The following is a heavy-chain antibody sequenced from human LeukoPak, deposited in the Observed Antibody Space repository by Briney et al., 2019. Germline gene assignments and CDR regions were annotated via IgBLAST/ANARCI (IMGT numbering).Heavy chain of an antibody. CDR2: IYYSGST. CDR3: ARNLRFYYFDY. J-gene: IGHJ4*02. CDR1: GGSISSYY. Sequence: SETLSLTCTVPGGSISSYYWSWIRQPPGKGLEWIGYIYYSGSTNYNPSLKSRVTISVDTSKNQFSLKLSSVTAADTAVYYCARNLRFYYFDYWGQGTLVTVSS. D-gene: IGHD4-17*01. V-gene: IGHV4-59*01.